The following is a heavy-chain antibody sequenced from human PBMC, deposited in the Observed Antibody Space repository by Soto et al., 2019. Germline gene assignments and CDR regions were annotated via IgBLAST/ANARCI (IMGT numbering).Heavy chain of an antibody. Sequence: SETLSLTCTVSGGSISSYYWSWIRQPPGKGLEWIGYIYYSGSTNYNPSLKSRVTISVDTSKNQFSLKLSSVTAADTAVYYCARNGYGDPNNWFDPWGQGTLVTVSS. J-gene: IGHJ5*02. CDR3: ARNGYGDPNNWFDP. V-gene: IGHV4-59*08. CDR1: GGSISSYY. CDR2: IYYSGST. D-gene: IGHD4-17*01.